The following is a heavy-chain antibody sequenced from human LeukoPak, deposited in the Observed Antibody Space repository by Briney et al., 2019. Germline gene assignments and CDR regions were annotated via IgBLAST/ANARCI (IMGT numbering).Heavy chain of an antibody. CDR2: ISPASGAT. CDR1: GYTFTGSY. D-gene: IGHD1-1*01. V-gene: IGHV1-2*02. Sequence: GASVRVSCKASGYTFTGSYMHGVRQGPGQGFEWIGWISPASGATKYAQNFQGRVTLTTDTSITTAYMELSSLTSDDTASYYCLNEHGGWGQGTPVTVSS. CDR3: LNEHGG. J-gene: IGHJ4*02.